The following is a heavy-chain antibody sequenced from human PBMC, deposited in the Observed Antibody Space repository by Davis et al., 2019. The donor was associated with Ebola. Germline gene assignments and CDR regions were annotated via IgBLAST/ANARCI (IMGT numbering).Heavy chain of an antibody. Sequence: PAGSLRLSCAASGFTFSSYAMSWVRQAPGKGLEWVSAISGSGGSTYYADSVKGRFTISRDNSKNSLYLQMNNLRAEDTAVYYCARVGYCSSTSCPTRNYYYYYMDVWGKGTTVTVSS. J-gene: IGHJ6*03. CDR1: GFTFSSYA. CDR3: ARVGYCSSTSCPTRNYYYYYMDV. V-gene: IGHV3-23*01. CDR2: ISGSGGST. D-gene: IGHD2-2*01.